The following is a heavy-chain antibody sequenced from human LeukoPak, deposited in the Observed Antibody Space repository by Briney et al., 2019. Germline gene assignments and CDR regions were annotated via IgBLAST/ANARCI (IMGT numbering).Heavy chain of an antibody. J-gene: IGHJ4*02. CDR2: IHYSGST. V-gene: IGHV4-59*08. CDR1: GGSISSYY. CDR3: ARRLGGTSTGFDF. Sequence: PSETLSLTCTVSGGSISSYYWSWIRHPPGKGLEWIGSIHYSGSTTYNPSLKSRVTISVDTSKNQFALKLSCVTAADTAVYYCARRLGGTSTGFDFWGEGTLVSVS. D-gene: IGHD2-2*01.